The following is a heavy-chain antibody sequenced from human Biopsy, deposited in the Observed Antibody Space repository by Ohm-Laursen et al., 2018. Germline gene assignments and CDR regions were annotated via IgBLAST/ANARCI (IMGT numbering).Heavy chain of an antibody. D-gene: IGHD2/OR15-2a*01. CDR1: GVSINGGRYY. J-gene: IGHJ6*02. CDR2: IFYSANT. CDR3: ARATNSTGWPYYYFYGMDV. V-gene: IGHV4-31*02. Sequence: TLSLTWTVSGVSINGGRYYWNWIRHHPGKGLEWIGNIFYSANTYYNPPLKSRVTISVDTSKNQFSLRLNSVTAADTAVYYCARATNSTGWPYYYFYGMDVWGQGTTVTVSS.